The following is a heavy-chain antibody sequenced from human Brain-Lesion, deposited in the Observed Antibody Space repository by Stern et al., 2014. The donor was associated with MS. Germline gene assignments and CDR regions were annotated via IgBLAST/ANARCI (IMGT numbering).Heavy chain of an antibody. D-gene: IGHD4-23*01. CDR2: IYHSGST. J-gene: IGHJ3*02. CDR1: GGSIGSGGHS. Sequence: QLQLQESGSGLVKPSQTLSLTCVVSGGSIGSGGHSWRWIRQPPGQGLEXVGYIYHSGSTFYNPSRESRVTISIDRSKNQFSLKLISVTAADAAVYYCARTSVVTPSDDVFDIWGQGTMVTVSS. CDR3: ARTSVVTPSDDVFDI. V-gene: IGHV4-30-2*01.